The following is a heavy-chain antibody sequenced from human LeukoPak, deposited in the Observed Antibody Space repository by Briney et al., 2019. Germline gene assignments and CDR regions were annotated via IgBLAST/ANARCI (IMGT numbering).Heavy chain of an antibody. J-gene: IGHJ4*02. CDR1: GFTFSSYG. CDR2: ISGSGGST. V-gene: IGHV3-23*01. Sequence: GGTLRLSCAASGFTFSSYGMSWVRQAPGKGLEWVSAISGSGGSTYYADSVKGRFTISRDNSKNTLYLQMNSLRAEDTAVYYCAKEDYDSSGYYPSPDYWGQGTLVTVSS. CDR3: AKEDYDSSGYYPSPDY. D-gene: IGHD3-22*01.